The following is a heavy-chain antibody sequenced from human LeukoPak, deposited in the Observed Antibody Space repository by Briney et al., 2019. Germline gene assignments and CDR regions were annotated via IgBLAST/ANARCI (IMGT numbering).Heavy chain of an antibody. D-gene: IGHD3-10*01. Sequence: SETLSLTCAVYGGSFSGYYWSWIRQPPGKGLEWIGEINHSGSTNYNPSLKSRVTISVDTSKNQFSLKLSSVTAADTAVYYCARGLPLNYYGPGGFDYWGQGTLVTVSS. CDR3: ARGLPLNYYGPGGFDY. CDR2: INHSGST. V-gene: IGHV4-34*01. CDR1: GGSFSGYY. J-gene: IGHJ4*02.